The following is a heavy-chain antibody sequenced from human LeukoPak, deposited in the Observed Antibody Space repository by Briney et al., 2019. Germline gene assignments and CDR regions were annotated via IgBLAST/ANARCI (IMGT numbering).Heavy chain of an antibody. CDR1: GGFFSIYY. V-gene: IGHV4-4*07. Sequence: SVTLALTCTVSGGFFSIYYWSGIPQPAGKGLEWIRRIYTSGSTNYNPALKSRVTISVDTSKNQFSLKLSAVTAADTAVYYIVRVCQSSSGYYYCYWGQGTLVTVSS. CDR3: VRVCQSSSGYYYCY. CDR2: IYTSGST. J-gene: IGHJ4*02. D-gene: IGHD3-22*01.